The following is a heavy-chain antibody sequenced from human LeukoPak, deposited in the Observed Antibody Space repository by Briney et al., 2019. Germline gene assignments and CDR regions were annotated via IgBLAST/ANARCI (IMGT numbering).Heavy chain of an antibody. CDR1: GFTFSNAW. V-gene: IGHV3-15*01. CDR3: TTVLVLYYYYYMDV. CDR2: IKSKTDGGTT. Sequence: GGSLRLSCAASGFTFSNAWMSWVRQAPGQGLEWVGRIKSKTDGGTTDYAAPVKGRFTISRDDSKNTLYLQMNSLKTEDTAVYYCTTVLVLYYYYYMDVWGKGTTVTVSS. D-gene: IGHD6-13*01. J-gene: IGHJ6*03.